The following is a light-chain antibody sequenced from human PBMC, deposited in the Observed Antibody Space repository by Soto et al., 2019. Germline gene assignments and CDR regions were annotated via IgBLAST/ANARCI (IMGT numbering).Light chain of an antibody. Sequence: SVLTQSPGTLSLSPGERATLSCRASQSVSSSYLAWYQQKPGQAPRLLIYGASSRATGIPDRFSGSGSGTDITLSISRLEPEDFAVYYCQQYGSPPWTFGQGTKVDIK. V-gene: IGKV3-20*01. CDR2: GAS. CDR1: QSVSSSY. J-gene: IGKJ1*01. CDR3: QQYGSPPWT.